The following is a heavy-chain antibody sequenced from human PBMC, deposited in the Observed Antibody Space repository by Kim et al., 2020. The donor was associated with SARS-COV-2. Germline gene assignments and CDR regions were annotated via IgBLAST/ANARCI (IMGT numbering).Heavy chain of an antibody. Sequence: GGSLRLSCAASGFTFSSYGMHWVRQAPGKGLEWVAVIWYDGSNKYYADSVKGRFTISRDNSKNTLYLQMNSLRAEDTAVYYCARGGLYYFGGEFDPWGQGTLVTVSS. D-gene: IGHD2-8*01. CDR3: ARGGLYYFGGEFDP. CDR1: GFTFSSYG. J-gene: IGHJ5*02. CDR2: IWYDGSNK. V-gene: IGHV3-33*01.